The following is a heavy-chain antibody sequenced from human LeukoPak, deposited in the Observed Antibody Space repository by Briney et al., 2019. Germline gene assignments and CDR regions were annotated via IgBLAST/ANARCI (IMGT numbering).Heavy chain of an antibody. Sequence: PGGSLRLSCAASGFTFSNAWMSWVRQAPGKGLEWVSVIYSGGSTYYADSVKGRFTISRDNSKNTLYLQMNSLRAEDTAVYYCARDAVYGSGSYAYDYWGQGTLVTVSS. CDR2: IYSGGST. CDR1: GFTFSNAW. J-gene: IGHJ4*02. V-gene: IGHV3-66*01. D-gene: IGHD3-10*01. CDR3: ARDAVYGSGSYAYDY.